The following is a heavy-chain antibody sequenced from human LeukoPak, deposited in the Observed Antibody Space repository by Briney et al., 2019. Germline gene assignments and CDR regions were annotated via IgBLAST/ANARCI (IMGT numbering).Heavy chain of an antibody. J-gene: IGHJ6*03. CDR3: AREESSWYLGRYYYYMDV. Sequence: GGSLRLSCAASGFTFSSYWMSWVRQAPGKGLEWVANIKQDGSEKYYVDSVKGRFTISRDNAKNTLYLQMNSLRAEDTAVYYCAREESSWYLGRYYYYMDVWGKGTTVTVSS. D-gene: IGHD6-13*01. V-gene: IGHV3-7*01. CDR2: IKQDGSEK. CDR1: GFTFSSYW.